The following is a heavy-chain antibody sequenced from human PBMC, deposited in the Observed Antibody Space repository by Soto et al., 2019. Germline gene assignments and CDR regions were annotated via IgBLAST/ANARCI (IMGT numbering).Heavy chain of an antibody. Sequence: EVQLVESGGGLVQPGGSLRLSCAASGFTFSSYSMNWVRQAPGKGLEWVSYISSSSSTIYYADSVKGRFTISRDNAKNSLYLQRNSLRDEDTAVYYCARDPTTKDPYYFDYWGQGTLVTVSS. CDR2: ISSSSSTI. CDR3: ARDPTTKDPYYFDY. CDR1: GFTFSSYS. D-gene: IGHD4-4*01. J-gene: IGHJ4*02. V-gene: IGHV3-48*02.